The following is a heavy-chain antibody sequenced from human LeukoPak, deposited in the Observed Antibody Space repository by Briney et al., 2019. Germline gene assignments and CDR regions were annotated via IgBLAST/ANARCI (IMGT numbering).Heavy chain of an antibody. V-gene: IGHV4-4*07. Sequence: SETLSLTCTVSGGSIRSYYWSWIRQPAGKGLEWIGRIYTSGSTNYNPSLKSRVTMSVDTSKNQFSLKLSSVTAADTAVYYCARDGYNYSWYFDLWGRGTLVTVSS. CDR1: GGSIRSYY. CDR3: ARDGYNYSWYFDL. CDR2: IYTSGST. J-gene: IGHJ2*01. D-gene: IGHD5-24*01.